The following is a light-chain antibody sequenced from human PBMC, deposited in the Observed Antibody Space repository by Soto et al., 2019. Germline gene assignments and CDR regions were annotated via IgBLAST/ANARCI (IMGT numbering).Light chain of an antibody. CDR3: RSYASSLTTV. J-gene: IGLJ1*01. V-gene: IGLV2-14*03. CDR2: GDS. CDR1: SSDIGAYNY. Sequence: QSALTQPASVSGSPGQSITISCTGTSSDIGAYNYVSWYQQVPGKAPKLLIHGDSNRPSGVPNRFSGSKSGTTASLTISGLQAEDEADYYCRSYASSLTTVFGSGTKLTVL.